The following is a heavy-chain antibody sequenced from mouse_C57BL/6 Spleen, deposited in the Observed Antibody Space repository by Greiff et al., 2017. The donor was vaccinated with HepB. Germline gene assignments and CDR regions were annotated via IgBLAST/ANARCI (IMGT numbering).Heavy chain of an antibody. CDR2: IYPGDGDT. D-gene: IGHD2-3*01. CDR3: AREDGNYFDY. J-gene: IGHJ2*01. Sequence: VHLVESGPELVKPGASVKISCKASGYAFSSSWMNWVKQRPGKGLEWIGRIYPGDGDTNYNGKFKGKATLTADKSSSTAYMQLSSLTSEDSAVYFCAREDGNYFDYWGQGTTLTVSS. V-gene: IGHV1-82*01. CDR1: GYAFSSSW.